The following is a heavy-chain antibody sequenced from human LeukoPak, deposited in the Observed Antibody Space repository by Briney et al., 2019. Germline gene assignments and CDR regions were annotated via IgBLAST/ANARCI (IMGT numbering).Heavy chain of an antibody. D-gene: IGHD3-10*01. CDR1: GGSVTTTNW. CDR2: VHLDGRT. Sequence: SETLSLTCGVSGGSVTTTNWWTWVRQPPGKGLEWIGEVHLDGRTNYNPSLESRLTMSVDLSENHISLKLTSVTAADTAMYYCARYCDSGSRIDYWGQGTLVTVSS. J-gene: IGHJ4*02. CDR3: ARYCDSGSRIDY. V-gene: IGHV4-4*02.